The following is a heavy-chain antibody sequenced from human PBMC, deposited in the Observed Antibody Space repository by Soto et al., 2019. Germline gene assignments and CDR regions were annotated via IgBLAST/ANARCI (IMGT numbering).Heavy chain of an antibody. CDR2: ISYLGTT. D-gene: IGHD6-6*01. CDR3: ANRFSGGRYSSSSDDY. CDR1: GASINSGPYY. J-gene: IGHJ4*02. V-gene: IGHV4-39*02. Sequence: SETLSLTCTVSGASINSGPYYWGWIRQPPGKGLEWIGSISYLGTTYYNPSLKGRATISVDTSKNHYSLYLSSVTAADTAVYYCANRFSGGRYSSSSDDYWGQGTLVTISS.